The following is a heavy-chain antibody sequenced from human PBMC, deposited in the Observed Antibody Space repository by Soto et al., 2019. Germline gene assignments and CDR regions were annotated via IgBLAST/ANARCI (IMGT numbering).Heavy chain of an antibody. J-gene: IGHJ6*02. CDR1: GFTFSSYG. Sequence: GGSLRLSCAASGFTFSSYGMHWVRQAPGKGLEWVAVISYDGSNKYYADSVKGRFTISRDNSKNTLYLQMNSLRAEDTAVYYGASATAAMVRGVIITSYYYYGMDVWGQGTTVTVSS. D-gene: IGHD3-10*01. V-gene: IGHV3-30*03. CDR3: ASATAAMVRGVIITSYYYYGMDV. CDR2: ISYDGSNK.